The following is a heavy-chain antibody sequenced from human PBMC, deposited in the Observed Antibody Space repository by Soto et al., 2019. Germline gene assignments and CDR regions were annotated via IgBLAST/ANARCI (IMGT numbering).Heavy chain of an antibody. CDR2: IMPIFGTP. V-gene: IGHV1-69*12. CDR3: ARDKDRLQLGGNYYYIMDV. J-gene: IGHJ6*02. Sequence: QVQLVQSGAEVKKPGSSVKVSCKASGDTFSSYAISWVRQVPGQGLEWMGGIMPIFGTPDYAQNFQGRVTITADESTSTAYMELGSLSSEDTGVYYCARDKDRLQLGGNYYYIMDVWGQGTTVTVSS. CDR1: GDTFSSYA. D-gene: IGHD5-12*01.